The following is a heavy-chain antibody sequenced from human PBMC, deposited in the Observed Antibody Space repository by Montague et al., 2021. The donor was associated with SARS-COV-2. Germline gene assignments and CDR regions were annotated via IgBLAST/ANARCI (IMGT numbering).Heavy chain of an antibody. Sequence: SETRSLTCAVYGGSFIGHYWNWIRQPPGKGLEWIWEINHSGSTNNNPSLKSRVTMSVDTSKNQFSLKLSSVTAADTAVYYCARGARPGDGFRLGSFDYWGQGTLVTVSS. J-gene: IGHJ4*02. V-gene: IGHV4-34*01. CDR3: ARGARPGDGFRLGSFDY. CDR1: GGSFIGHY. D-gene: IGHD2-21*01. CDR2: INHSGST.